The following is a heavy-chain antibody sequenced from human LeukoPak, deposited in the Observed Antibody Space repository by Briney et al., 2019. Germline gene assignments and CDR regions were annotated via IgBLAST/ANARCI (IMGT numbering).Heavy chain of an antibody. CDR1: GFTFSSYS. J-gene: IGHJ3*02. D-gene: IGHD3-10*01. CDR3: ARDLRTAQYYYGSGSYSAFDI. Sequence: PGGSLRLSCAASGFTFSSYSMNWVRQAPGKGLEWVSYISSSSSTIYYADSVKGRFTISRDNAKNSLYLQMNSLRAEDTAVYYCARDLRTAQYYYGSGSYSAFDIWGQGTMVTVSS. V-gene: IGHV3-48*04. CDR2: ISSSSSTI.